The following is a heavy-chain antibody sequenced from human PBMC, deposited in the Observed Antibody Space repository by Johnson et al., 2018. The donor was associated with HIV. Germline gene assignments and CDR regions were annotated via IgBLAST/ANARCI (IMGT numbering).Heavy chain of an antibody. Sequence: QVQLVESGGGLVKPGGSLRLSCAASGFIFSDYYMSWIRQAPGKGLEWVSYISSSGSTIYYADSVPGRFTISRDNAKNSLYLQMNSLRPEDTAVYYCARDHGWSRGWLFDAFDIWGQGTMVTVSS. CDR1: GFIFSDYY. J-gene: IGHJ3*02. D-gene: IGHD6-19*01. CDR2: ISSSGSTI. CDR3: ARDHGWSRGWLFDAFDI. V-gene: IGHV3-11*04.